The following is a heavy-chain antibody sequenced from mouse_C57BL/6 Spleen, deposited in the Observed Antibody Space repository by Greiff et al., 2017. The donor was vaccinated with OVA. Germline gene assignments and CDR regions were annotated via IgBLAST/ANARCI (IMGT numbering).Heavy chain of an antibody. Sequence: QVHVKQPGAELVRPGTSVKLSCKASGYTFTSYWLHWVKQRPGQGLEWIGVIDPSDSYTNYNQKFKGKATLTVDTSSRTAYLQRSNLASEDAAVYYCARKWIYGNYDYWGQGTTLTVAS. CDR3: ARKWIYGNYDY. D-gene: IGHD2-1*01. CDR1: GYTFTSYW. V-gene: IGHV1-59*01. J-gene: IGHJ2*01. CDR2: IDPSDSYT.